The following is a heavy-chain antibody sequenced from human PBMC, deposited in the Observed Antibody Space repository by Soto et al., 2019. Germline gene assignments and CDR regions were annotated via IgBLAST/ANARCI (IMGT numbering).Heavy chain of an antibody. J-gene: IGHJ4*02. D-gene: IGHD3-10*01. Sequence: GSLRLSCAASGFTFSSYSMSWVRQAPGKGLEWVSGFRSSGDGGTTYYADSVKGRFTISRDNSKNTLFLQMNSLRAEDTAIYYCAKKVNSGPGSQYFDYWGQGTLVTVPQ. V-gene: IGHV3-23*01. CDR2: FRSSGDGGTT. CDR1: GFTFSSYS. CDR3: AKKVNSGPGSQYFDY.